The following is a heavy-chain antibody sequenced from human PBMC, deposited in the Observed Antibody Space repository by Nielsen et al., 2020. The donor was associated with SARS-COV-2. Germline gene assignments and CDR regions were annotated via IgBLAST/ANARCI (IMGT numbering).Heavy chain of an antibody. J-gene: IGHJ4*02. Sequence: GESLKISCKGSGYSFTSYWISWVRQMPGKGLEWMGRIDPSDSYTNYSPSFQGHVTISADKSISTAYLQWSSLKASDTAMYYCARHQGIAARSPNPTDYWGQGTLVTVSS. V-gene: IGHV5-10-1*01. CDR3: ARHQGIAARSPNPTDY. CDR2: IDPSDSYT. CDR1: GYSFTSYW. D-gene: IGHD6-6*01.